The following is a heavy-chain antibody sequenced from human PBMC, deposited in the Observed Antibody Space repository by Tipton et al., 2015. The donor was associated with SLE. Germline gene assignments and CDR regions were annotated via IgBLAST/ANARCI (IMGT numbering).Heavy chain of an antibody. D-gene: IGHD2-8*01. J-gene: IGHJ4*02. CDR2: LYYSGDT. CDR3: ARGYCSDGVCYGFGFFDY. Sequence: TLSLTCSVSGHSISSGFYWGWIRQPPGKGLEWIGVLYYSGDTYYNPSLKSPVTLSIDTSKNQFSLKMRSVTAADTAVYFCARGYCSDGVCYGFGFFDYWGQGTLVTVSS. V-gene: IGHV4-38-2*02. CDR1: GHSISSGFY.